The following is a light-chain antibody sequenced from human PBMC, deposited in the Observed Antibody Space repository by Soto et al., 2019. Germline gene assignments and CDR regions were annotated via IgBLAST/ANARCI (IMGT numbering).Light chain of an antibody. J-gene: IGKJ1*01. CDR2: DAS. CDR3: QEYGSSRT. V-gene: IGKV3-20*01. CDR1: QSVSRTY. Sequence: EVVLTQSPGTLSLSPGERATLSCRASQSVSRTYLAWYQQKPGQPPRLLIYDASSRATGIPDRFSGSGSGTDFTLTISRLEPDDFAVYYCQEYGSSRTFGQGTKVDI.